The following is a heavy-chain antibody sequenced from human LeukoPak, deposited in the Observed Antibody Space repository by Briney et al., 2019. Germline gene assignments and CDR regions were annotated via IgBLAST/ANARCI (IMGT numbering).Heavy chain of an antibody. CDR2: INHSGST. V-gene: IGHV4-34*01. J-gene: IGHJ4*02. D-gene: IGHD6-13*01. CDR3: ARGHYTYSSSWYQLGFDY. CDR1: GGSFSGYY. Sequence: PSETLSLTCAVYGGSFSGYYWSWIRQPPGNGLEWIGEINHSGSTNYNPSLKSRVTISVDTSKNQFSLKLSSVTAADTAVYYCARGHYTYSSSWYQLGFDYWGQGTLVTVSS.